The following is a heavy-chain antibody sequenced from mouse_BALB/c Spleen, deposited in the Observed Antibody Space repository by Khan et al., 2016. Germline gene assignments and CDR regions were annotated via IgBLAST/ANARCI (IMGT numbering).Heavy chain of an antibody. Sequence: EVQLVESGGGLVQPKGSLKLSCAAPGFTFNTYAMNWVRQAPGKGLEWVARIRSKSNNYATYYADSVKDRFTISRDDSQSMLYLQMNNLKTEDTAMSYCVRHGNYYFDYWGQGTTLTVSS. CDR3: VRHGNYYFDY. CDR2: IRSKSNNYAT. CDR1: GFTFNTYA. V-gene: IGHV10-1*02. J-gene: IGHJ2*01. D-gene: IGHD2-1*01.